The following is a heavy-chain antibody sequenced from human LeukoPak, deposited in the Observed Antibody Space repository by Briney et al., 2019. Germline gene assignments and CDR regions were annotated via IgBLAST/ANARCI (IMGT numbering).Heavy chain of an antibody. J-gene: IGHJ6*03. CDR1: GGSFSGYY. CDR2: INHSGST. D-gene: IGHD3-3*01. V-gene: IGHV4-34*01. CDR3: ARGGSFWSGYYRYYYYMDV. Sequence: PSETLSLTCAVYGGSFSGYYWSWIRQPPGKGLEWIGEINHSGSTNYNPSLKSRVTISVDTSKNQFSLKLSSVTAADTAVYYCARGGSFWSGYYRYYYYMDVWGKGTTVTVSS.